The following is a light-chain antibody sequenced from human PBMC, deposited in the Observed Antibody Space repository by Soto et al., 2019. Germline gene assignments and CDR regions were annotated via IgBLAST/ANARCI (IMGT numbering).Light chain of an antibody. V-gene: IGKV1-5*03. CDR1: QTISSW. J-gene: IGKJ1*01. CDR2: KAS. Sequence: DIQMTQSASTLSGSLGDRVTITWWASQTISSWLAWYQQKKGKAPKLLIYKASTLKSGVPSRFSGSGYGTEFNLAISSLQTDDFATYYCQHYNSYSGAFGQGTKVDIK. CDR3: QHYNSYSGA.